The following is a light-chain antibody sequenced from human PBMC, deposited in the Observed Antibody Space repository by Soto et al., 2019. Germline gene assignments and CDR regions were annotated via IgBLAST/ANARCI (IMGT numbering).Light chain of an antibody. CDR1: QDITNY. CDR2: DAS. J-gene: IGKJ4*01. Sequence: DIQMTQSPSSLSASVGDRVTITCQASQDITNYLHWFQQKPGKAPKLLIYDASNLETGVPSRFSGSGSGTDFTFTISSLQPEDIATYYCQQYDNLPLNFCGGPKLDIK. CDR3: QQYDNLPLN. V-gene: IGKV1-33*01.